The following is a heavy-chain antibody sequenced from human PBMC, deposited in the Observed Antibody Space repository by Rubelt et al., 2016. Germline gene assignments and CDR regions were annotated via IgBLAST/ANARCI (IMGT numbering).Heavy chain of an antibody. D-gene: IGHD3-3*01. CDR3: ARNVPILENGY. J-gene: IGHJ4*02. CDR1: GFSFRSFG. Sequence: GGGVVQPGRSLRLSCTASGFSFRSFGMHWVRQAPGKGLEWVTVIWSDGNNKFYADSVKGRFTSSRDNSKNTLYLQMNALRAEDTAVYYCARNVPILENGYWGRGTLVTVSS. V-gene: IGHV3-33*01. CDR2: IWSDGNNK.